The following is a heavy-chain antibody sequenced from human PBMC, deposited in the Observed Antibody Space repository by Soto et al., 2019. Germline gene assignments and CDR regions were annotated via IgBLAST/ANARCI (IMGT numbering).Heavy chain of an antibody. CDR1: GFSLSTSGLG. D-gene: IGHD6-19*01. J-gene: IGHJ4*02. CDR2: IYWNDDK. CDR3: AHRPSGWYLFDY. Sequence: QITLKESGPTLVRPTQTLTLTCTFPGFSLSTSGLGVGWIRQPPGKALEWLALIYWNDDKRYSPSLKARLTITKDTSKNQVVLTMTNMDPVDTATYYCAHRPSGWYLFDYWGQGTLVTGSS. V-gene: IGHV2-5*01.